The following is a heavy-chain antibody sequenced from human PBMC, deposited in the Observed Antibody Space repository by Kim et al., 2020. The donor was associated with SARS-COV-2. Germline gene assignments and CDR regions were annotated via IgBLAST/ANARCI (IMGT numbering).Heavy chain of an antibody. CDR3: ARASRDWFDP. CDR1: GGSISSSSYY. D-gene: IGHD3-10*01. V-gene: IGHV4-39*07. CDR2: IYYSGST. Sequence: SETLSLTCTVSGGSISSSSYYWGWIRQPPGKGLEWIGSIYYSGSTYYNPSLKSRVTISVDTSKNQFSLKLSSVTAADTAVYYCARASRDWFDPWGQGTLVTVSS. J-gene: IGHJ5*02.